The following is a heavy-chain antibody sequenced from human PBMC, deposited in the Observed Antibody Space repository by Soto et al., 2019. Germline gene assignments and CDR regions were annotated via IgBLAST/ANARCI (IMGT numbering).Heavy chain of an antibody. V-gene: IGHV1-18*01. Sequence: ASVKVSCKASGYTFTSCGMSWVRQAPGQGLEWMGWISAYNGSTNYAQKLQGRVTMTRDTSMSTAYMELSSLRSDDTAVYYCAILDSYDAFDIWGQYTMVPLS. CDR2: ISAYNGST. CDR1: GYTFTSCG. D-gene: IGHD3-3*02. CDR3: AILDSYDAFDI. J-gene: IGHJ3*02.